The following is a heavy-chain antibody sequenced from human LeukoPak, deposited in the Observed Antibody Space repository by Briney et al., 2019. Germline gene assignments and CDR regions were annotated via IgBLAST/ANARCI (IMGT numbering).Heavy chain of an antibody. V-gene: IGHV1-18*04. J-gene: IGHJ4*02. CDR3: ARDSSGWPSSCDY. Sequence: HRASVKVSCKASGYTFTGYYMHWVRQAPGQGLEWMGWISAYNGNTNYAQKLQGRVTMTTDTSTSTAYMELRSLRSDDTAVYYCARDSSGWPSSCDYWGQGTLVTVSS. CDR1: GYTFTGYY. CDR2: ISAYNGNT. D-gene: IGHD6-19*01.